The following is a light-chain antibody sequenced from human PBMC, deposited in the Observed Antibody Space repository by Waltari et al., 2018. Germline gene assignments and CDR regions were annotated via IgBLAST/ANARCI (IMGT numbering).Light chain of an antibody. V-gene: IGLV2-14*01. J-gene: IGLJ3*02. CDR1: GSAIDGSDF. CDR2: EVT. Sequence: QSALTQPASVSGSPGQSITISCTGIGSAIDGSDFVSWYQHHPGKAPQVIIYEVTNRPSGFPNRSPASRPANPASLPIPGLQPEDEGDYYCTSQPVDGVVLFAGGTQVPVL. CDR3: TSQPVDGVVL.